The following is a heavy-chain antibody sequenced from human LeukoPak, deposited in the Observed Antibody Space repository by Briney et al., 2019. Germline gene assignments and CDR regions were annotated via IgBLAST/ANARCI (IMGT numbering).Heavy chain of an antibody. CDR3: ARDVSYHGGDWCDP. V-gene: IGHV3-48*04. D-gene: IGHD4-23*01. CDR2: ISSTATSI. J-gene: IGHJ5*02. CDR1: EFTFSSYS. Sequence: GGSLRLSCAASEFTFSSYSMSWVRQAPGKGLEWVSYISSTATSIYYADSVKGRFTVSRDNAKNSLYLQMNSLRAEDTAVCYCARDVSYHGGDWCDPGGQGTRVTVSS.